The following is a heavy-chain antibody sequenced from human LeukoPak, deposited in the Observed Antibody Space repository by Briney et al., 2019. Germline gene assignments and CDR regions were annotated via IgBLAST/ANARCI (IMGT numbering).Heavy chain of an antibody. J-gene: IGHJ4*02. V-gene: IGHV3-66*01. D-gene: IGHD6-13*01. CDR3: ARAGPSSSWHQFDY. Sequence: GGSLRLSCAASGFTVSRNYMSWVRQAPGKGLEWVSVIYCGGRTYYADSVKGRFTISRDNSKNTLYLQMNSLRAEETAVYYCARAGPSSSWHQFDYWGQGTLVTVSS. CDR1: GFTVSRNY. CDR2: IYCGGRT.